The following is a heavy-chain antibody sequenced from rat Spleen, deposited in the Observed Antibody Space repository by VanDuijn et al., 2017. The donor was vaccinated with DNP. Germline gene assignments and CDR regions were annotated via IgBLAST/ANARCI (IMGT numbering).Heavy chain of an antibody. Sequence: EVQLVESGGGLVQPGRSLKLSCAASGFTFSNYDMAWVRQAPTKGLEWVASISTSGGSTYYRDSVKGRFTVSRDNAKSTLYLQMDSLRSEDTATYYCASPYYTHWYFDFWGPGTMVTVSS. CDR1: GFTFSNYD. V-gene: IGHV5-25*01. CDR3: ASPYYTHWYFDF. CDR2: ISTSGGST. J-gene: IGHJ1*01. D-gene: IGHD1-1*01.